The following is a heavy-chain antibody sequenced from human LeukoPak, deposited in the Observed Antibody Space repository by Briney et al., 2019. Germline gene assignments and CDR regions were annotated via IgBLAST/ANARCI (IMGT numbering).Heavy chain of an antibody. CDR3: AKDRPLEGGFDP. D-gene: IGHD3-16*01. CDR1: GFTFRSYG. V-gene: IGHV3-30*02. J-gene: IGHJ5*02. CDR2: IRPNGINK. Sequence: LPGGSLRLSCGASGFTFRSYGVHWVRQAPGKGLEWVSFIRPNGINKYYADSVKGRFTISRDNSKGTLYLQMNSLRTEDTALYYCAKDRPLEGGFDPWGQGSLVTVSS.